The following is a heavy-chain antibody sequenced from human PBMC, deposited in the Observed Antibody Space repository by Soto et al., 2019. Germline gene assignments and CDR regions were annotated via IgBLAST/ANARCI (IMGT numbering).Heavy chain of an antibody. Sequence: SVKVSCKASGGTFSSYAISWVRQAPGQGLEWMGGIIPIFGTANYAQKFQGRVTITADESTSTAYMELSSLRSEDTAVYYCARPLGGYYDSSGLRAFDIWGQGTMVTVSS. D-gene: IGHD3-22*01. J-gene: IGHJ3*02. CDR3: ARPLGGYYDSSGLRAFDI. CDR1: GGTFSSYA. V-gene: IGHV1-69*13. CDR2: IIPIFGTA.